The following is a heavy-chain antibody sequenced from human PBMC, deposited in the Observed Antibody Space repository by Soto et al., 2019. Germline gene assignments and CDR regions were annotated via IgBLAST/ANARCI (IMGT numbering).Heavy chain of an antibody. Sequence: ASVKVSCKASGYTFTSYGISWVRQAPGQGLERMGWISAYNGNTNYAQKLQGRVTMTTDTSTSTAYMELRSLRSDDTAVYYCARDQYSDSSGYYYPFDYWGQGTLVTVSS. CDR2: ISAYNGNT. V-gene: IGHV1-18*01. CDR3: ARDQYSDSSGYYYPFDY. J-gene: IGHJ4*02. CDR1: GYTFTSYG. D-gene: IGHD3-22*01.